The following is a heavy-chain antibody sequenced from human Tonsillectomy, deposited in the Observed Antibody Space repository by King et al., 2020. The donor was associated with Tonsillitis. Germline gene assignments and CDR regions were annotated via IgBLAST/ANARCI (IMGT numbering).Heavy chain of an antibody. CDR1: GFTFSDCY. Sequence: VQLVESGGGLVKPGGSLRLSCAASGFTFSDCYMSWIRQAPGKGLEWVSYISSSSSYTNYADSVKGRFTISRDNAKNSLYLQMNSLRAEDTAVYYCARENYYDSTPIMSGIDPWGQGTLVTVSS. D-gene: IGHD3-22*01. J-gene: IGHJ5*02. CDR3: ARENYYDSTPIMSGIDP. CDR2: ISSSSSYT. V-gene: IGHV3-11*06.